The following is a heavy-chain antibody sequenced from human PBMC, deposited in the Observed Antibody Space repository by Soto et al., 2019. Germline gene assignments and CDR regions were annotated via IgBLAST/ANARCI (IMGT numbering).Heavy chain of an antibody. Sequence: LPETLSLTCTVSGGSISSYYWSWIRQPPGKGLEWIGYIYYSGSTNYNPSLKSRVTISVDTSKNQFSLKLSSVTAADTAVYYCARDLSGSGSYWFDPWGQGTLVTVSS. V-gene: IGHV4-59*01. CDR3: ARDLSGSGSYWFDP. J-gene: IGHJ5*02. CDR2: IYYSGST. D-gene: IGHD3-10*01. CDR1: GGSISSYY.